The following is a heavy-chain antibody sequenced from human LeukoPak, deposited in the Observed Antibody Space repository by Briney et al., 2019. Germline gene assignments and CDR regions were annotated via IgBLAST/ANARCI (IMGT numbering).Heavy chain of an antibody. J-gene: IGHJ6*03. D-gene: IGHD2-2*01. CDR2: ISSSSSTI. CDR1: GFTFSSYA. V-gene: IGHV3-48*04. Sequence: GGSLRLSCAASGFTFSSYAMSWVRQAPGKGLEWVSYISSSSSTIYYADSVKGRITISRDNAKNSLYLQMNSLRSEDTAVYYCARVGSYCSSTSCYYYYYMDVWGKGTTVTVSS. CDR3: ARVGSYCSSTSCYYYYYMDV.